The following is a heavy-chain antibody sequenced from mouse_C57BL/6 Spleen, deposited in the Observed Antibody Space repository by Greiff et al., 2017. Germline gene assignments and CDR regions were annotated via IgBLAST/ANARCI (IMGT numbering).Heavy chain of an antibody. CDR1: GYAFSSSW. D-gene: IGHD1-1*01. Sequence: QVQLQQSGPELVKPGASVKISCKASGYAFSSSWMNWVKQRPGKGLEWIGRIYPGDGDTNYNGKFKGQATLTADKSSSTAYMQLSSLTSEDSEVYFCAGDYCGSSHWYFDVWGTGTTVTVSS. CDR3: AGDYCGSSHWYFDV. J-gene: IGHJ1*03. V-gene: IGHV1-82*01. CDR2: IYPGDGDT.